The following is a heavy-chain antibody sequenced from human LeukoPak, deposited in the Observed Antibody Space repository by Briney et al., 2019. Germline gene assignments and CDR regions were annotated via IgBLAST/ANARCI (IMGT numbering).Heavy chain of an antibody. CDR2: IWYDGSNK. V-gene: IGHV3-33*01. CDR3: ARGEYYYGSGSSTDY. J-gene: IGHJ4*02. CDR1: GFTFSSYG. Sequence: RSLRLXCAASGFTFSSYGMHWVRQAPGKGLEWVAVIWYDGSNKYYADSVKGRFTISRDNSKNTLYLQMNSLRAEDTAVYYCARGEYYYGSGSSTDYWGQGTLVTVSS. D-gene: IGHD3-10*01.